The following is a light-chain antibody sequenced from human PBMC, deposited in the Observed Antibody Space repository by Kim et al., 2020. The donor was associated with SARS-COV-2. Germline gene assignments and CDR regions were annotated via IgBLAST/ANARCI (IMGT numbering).Light chain of an antibody. CDR2: DVS. CDR1: SSHIGDYNY. V-gene: IGLV2-14*03. J-gene: IGLJ1*01. CDR3: SSDTGSSTYV. Sequence: QALTISCSGTSSHIGDYNYISWHQQHPGKAPKVMVYDVSKRPSGVSNRFSGSKAGNTASLTISGRQAEDEADYYCSSDTGSSTYVFGTGTKVTVL.